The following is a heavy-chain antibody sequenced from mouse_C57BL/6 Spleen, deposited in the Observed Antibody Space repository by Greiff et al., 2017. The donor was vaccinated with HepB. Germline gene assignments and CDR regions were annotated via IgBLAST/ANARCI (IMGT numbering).Heavy chain of an antibody. CDR1: GFTFSDYY. V-gene: IGHV5-16*01. Sequence: EVMLVESEGGLVQPGSSMKLSCTASGFTFSDYYMAWVRQVPEKGLEWVANINYDGSSTYYLDSLKSRFIISRDNAKNILYLQMSSLKSEDTATYYCARATVARYFDVWGTGTTVTVSS. D-gene: IGHD1-1*01. CDR2: INYDGSST. J-gene: IGHJ1*03. CDR3: ARATVARYFDV.